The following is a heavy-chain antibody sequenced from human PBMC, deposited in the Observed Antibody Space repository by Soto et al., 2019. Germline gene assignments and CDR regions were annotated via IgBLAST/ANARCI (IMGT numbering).Heavy chain of an antibody. D-gene: IGHD5-12*01. Sequence: SDTLSLTCTVSGGSISSYYWSWIRQPPGKGLEWIGYIYYSGSTNYNPSLKSRVTISVDTSKNQFSLKLSSVTAADTAVYYCAGVGDGYKTIDYWGQGTLVTVSS. CDR3: AGVGDGYKTIDY. J-gene: IGHJ4*02. CDR1: GGSISSYY. CDR2: IYYSGST. V-gene: IGHV4-59*01.